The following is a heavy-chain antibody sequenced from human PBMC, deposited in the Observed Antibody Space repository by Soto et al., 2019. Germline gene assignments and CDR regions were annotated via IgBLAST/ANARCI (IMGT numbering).Heavy chain of an antibody. CDR1: GFTFDDYA. J-gene: IGHJ4*02. Sequence: EVQLVESGGGLVQPDRSLRLSCAASGFTFDDYAMHWVRQAPGKGLEWVSGISWNSGSIGYVDSVKGRFTISRDNAKNSLYLQMNSLRAEDTALYYCAKDKGSSWKVFDYWGQGTLVTVSS. D-gene: IGHD6-13*01. CDR2: ISWNSGSI. CDR3: AKDKGSSWKVFDY. V-gene: IGHV3-9*01.